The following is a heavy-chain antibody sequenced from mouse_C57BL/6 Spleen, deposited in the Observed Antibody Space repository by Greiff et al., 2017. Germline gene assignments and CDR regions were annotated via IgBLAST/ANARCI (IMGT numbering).Heavy chain of an antibody. CDR1: GYTFTSYW. Sequence: QVQLQQPGAELVKPGASVKLSSKASGYTFTSYWMHWVKQRPGQGLEWIGMIHPNSGSTNYNEKFKSKATLTVDKSSSTAYMQLSSLTSEDSAVYYCARIGTAQATWFAYWGQGTLVTVSA. J-gene: IGHJ3*01. CDR3: ARIGTAQATWFAY. CDR2: IHPNSGST. V-gene: IGHV1-64*01. D-gene: IGHD3-2*02.